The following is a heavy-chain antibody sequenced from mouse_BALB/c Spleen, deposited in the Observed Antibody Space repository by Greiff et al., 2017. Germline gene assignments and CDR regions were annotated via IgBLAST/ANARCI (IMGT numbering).Heavy chain of an antibody. CDR2: INPSNGRT. J-gene: IGHJ2*01. D-gene: IGHD1-1*01. CDR3: AWGDYGSSDY. V-gene: IGHV1S81*02. Sequence: QVQLQQPGAELVKPGASVKLSCKASGYTFTGYWMHWVKQRPGQGLEWIGEINPSNGRTNYNEKFKSKATLTVDKSSSTAYMQLSSLTSEDSAVYYCAWGDYGSSDYWGQGTTLTVSS. CDR1: GYTFTGYW.